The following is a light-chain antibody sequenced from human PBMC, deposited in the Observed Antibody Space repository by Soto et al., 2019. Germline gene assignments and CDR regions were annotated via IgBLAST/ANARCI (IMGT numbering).Light chain of an antibody. Sequence: EIVVTQSPGTLSLSPGERATLSCRASQSVSTSYVAWYQQKFGQAPRLLIYDAFSRATGIPDRFSASGSGTDFTLTISRLEPGDFAVYYCQHFGGTTFTFGQGTRLEIK. CDR1: QSVSTSY. J-gene: IGKJ5*01. CDR2: DAF. V-gene: IGKV3-20*01. CDR3: QHFGGTTFT.